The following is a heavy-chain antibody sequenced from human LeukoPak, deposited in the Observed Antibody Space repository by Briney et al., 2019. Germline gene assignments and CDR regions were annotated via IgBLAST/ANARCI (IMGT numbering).Heavy chain of an antibody. CDR1: RGSISNYY. Sequence: SETLSLTCTVSRGSISNYYWSWIRQPAGKGLEWIGRIYSSGSTNYNPSLKSRVTMSVDTSKNQFSVKLSSVTAADTAVYYCARSRGTTMVTRFDYWGQGTLVTVSS. D-gene: IGHD5-18*01. V-gene: IGHV4-4*07. CDR2: IYSSGST. J-gene: IGHJ4*02. CDR3: ARSRGTTMVTRFDY.